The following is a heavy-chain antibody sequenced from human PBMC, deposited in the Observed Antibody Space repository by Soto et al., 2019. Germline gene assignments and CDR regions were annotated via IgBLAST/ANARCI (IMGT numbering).Heavy chain of an antibody. J-gene: IGHJ4*02. D-gene: IGHD3-16*01. CDR3: ARDLWGGYFDY. CDR2: IYYSGST. CDR1: GGSISTGGYY. V-gene: IGHV4-31*11. Sequence: QVQLLESGPGLVKPSQTLSLTCAVSGGSISTGGYYWSWIRQHPGKGLEWIGYIYYSGSTSYNPSLKSRVTISVDMSSNRFSLSLRSVTAADTAVYCCARDLWGGYFDYWGQGALVTVSS.